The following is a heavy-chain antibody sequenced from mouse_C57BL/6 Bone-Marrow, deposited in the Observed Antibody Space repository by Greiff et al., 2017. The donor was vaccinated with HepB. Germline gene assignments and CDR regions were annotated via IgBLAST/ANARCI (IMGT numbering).Heavy chain of an antibody. CDR3: ARELYYYGSSYGYAMDY. V-gene: IGHV5-12*01. CDR2: ISNGGGST. Sequence: EVQLVESGGGLVQPGGSLKLSCAASGFTFSDYYMYWVRQTPEKRLEWVAYISNGGGSTYYPDTVKGRFTISRDNAKNTLYLQMSRLKSEDTAMYYCARELYYYGSSYGYAMDYWGQGTSVTVSS. J-gene: IGHJ4*01. CDR1: GFTFSDYY. D-gene: IGHD1-1*01.